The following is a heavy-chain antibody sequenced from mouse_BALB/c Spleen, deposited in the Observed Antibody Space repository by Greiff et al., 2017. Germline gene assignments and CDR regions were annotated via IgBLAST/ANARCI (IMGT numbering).Heavy chain of an antibody. CDR1: GFTFSSFG. Sequence: EVKVVESGGGLVQPGGSRKLSCAASGFTFSSFGMHWVRQAPEKGLEWVAYISSGSSTIYYADTVKGRFTISRDNPKNTLFLQMTSLRSEDTAMYYCARDDGYYLPFAYWGQGTLVTVSA. CDR3: ARDDGYYLPFAY. J-gene: IGHJ3*01. CDR2: ISSGSSTI. V-gene: IGHV5-17*02. D-gene: IGHD2-3*01.